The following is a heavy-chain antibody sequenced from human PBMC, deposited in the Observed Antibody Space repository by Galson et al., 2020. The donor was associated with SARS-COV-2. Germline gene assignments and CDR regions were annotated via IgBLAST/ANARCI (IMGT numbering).Heavy chain of an antibody. CDR2: IYYSGST. CDR1: GGSVSSGSYY. D-gene: IGHD3-10*01. Sequence: SETLSLTCTVSGGSVSSGSYYWSWIRQPPGKGLEWIGYIYYSGSTNYNPSLKSRVTISVDTSKNQFSLKLSSVTAADTAVYYCARGRGSGSYYNFRYNWFDPWGQGTLVTVSS. J-gene: IGHJ5*02. V-gene: IGHV4-61*01. CDR3: ARGRGSGSYYNFRYNWFDP.